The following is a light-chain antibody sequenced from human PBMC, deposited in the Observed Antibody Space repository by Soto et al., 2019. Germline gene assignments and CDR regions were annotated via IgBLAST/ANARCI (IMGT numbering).Light chain of an antibody. V-gene: IGKV1-12*01. CDR2: AAS. CDR3: QQTNSFPRT. Sequence: DIQMTQSPSSVSASVGDSVTITCRASQDISNWLAWYQQKPGKAPNLLIYAASSLQSGVPSRFSGSGSGTDFTLTINSLQPEDIATYYCQQTNSFPRTFGQGTKVDMK. J-gene: IGKJ1*01. CDR1: QDISNW.